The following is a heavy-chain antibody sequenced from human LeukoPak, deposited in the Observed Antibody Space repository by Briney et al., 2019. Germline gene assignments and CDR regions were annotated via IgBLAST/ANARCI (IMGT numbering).Heavy chain of an antibody. D-gene: IGHD6-13*01. CDR3: ARGSSWTDY. CDR1: GGSFSGYY. CDR2: INHSGST. Sequence: PSETLSLTCAVYGGSFSGYYWSWIRQPPGKGLEWIGEINHSGSTNYNPSLKSRVTISVDTSKNQFSLKLSSVTAADTAVYYCARGSSWTDYWGQGTLVTVSS. J-gene: IGHJ4*02. V-gene: IGHV4-34*01.